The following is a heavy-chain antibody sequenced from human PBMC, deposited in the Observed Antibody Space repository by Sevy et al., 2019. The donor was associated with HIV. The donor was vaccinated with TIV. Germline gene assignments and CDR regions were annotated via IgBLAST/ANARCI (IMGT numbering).Heavy chain of an antibody. CDR2: ISGLNNYI. Sequence: GGSLRLSCAASGFTFSSYSMNWVRQAPGKGLEWVSSISGLNNYIYYADSVKGRFTISRDNAKNSLYLQMNSLRAEDTAVHYCAREGDSWLPFDYWGQGTLVTVSS. D-gene: IGHD6-13*01. CDR3: AREGDSWLPFDY. J-gene: IGHJ4*02. V-gene: IGHV3-21*01. CDR1: GFTFSSYS.